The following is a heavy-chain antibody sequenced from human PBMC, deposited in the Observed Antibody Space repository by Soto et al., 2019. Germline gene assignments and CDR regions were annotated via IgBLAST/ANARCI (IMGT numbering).Heavy chain of an antibody. CDR2: IIAIYGKA. CDR1: GYTFTSYG. D-gene: IGHD6-6*01. CDR3: ARDRGGSSRY. J-gene: IGHJ4*02. Sequence: SVKVSCKASGYTFTSYGISWVRQAPGQGLEWMGGIIAIYGKANYAQKFQGRVTMTADESTSTAYMELSSLRSEDTAVYYCARDRGGSSRYWGQGTLVTVSS. V-gene: IGHV1-69*13.